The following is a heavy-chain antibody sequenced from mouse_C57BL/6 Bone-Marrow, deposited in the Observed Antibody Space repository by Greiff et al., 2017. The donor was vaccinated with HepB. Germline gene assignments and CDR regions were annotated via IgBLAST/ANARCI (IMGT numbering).Heavy chain of an antibody. CDR1: GYTFTSYG. V-gene: IGHV1-81*01. CDR2: IYPRSGNT. J-gene: IGHJ3*01. D-gene: IGHD1-1*01. Sequence: ESGAELARPGASVKLSCKASGYTFTSYGISWVKQRTGQGLEWIGEIYPRSGNTYYNEKFKGKATLTADKSSSTAYMELRSLKSEDSAVYFCASWGYYGSPFGYWGQGTLFTVSA. CDR3: ASWGYYGSPFGY.